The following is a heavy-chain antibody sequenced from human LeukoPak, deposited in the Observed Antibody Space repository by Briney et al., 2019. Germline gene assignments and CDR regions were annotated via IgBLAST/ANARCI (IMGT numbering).Heavy chain of an antibody. Sequence: GGSLRLSCAASGFTFSSYAMSWVRQAPGKGLEWVSAISGSGGSAYYADSVKGQFTISRDNSKNTLYLQMNSLRAEDTAVYYCAKDGIAAAGPYDYWGQGTLVTVSS. CDR3: AKDGIAAAGPYDY. CDR1: GFTFSSYA. V-gene: IGHV3-23*01. J-gene: IGHJ4*02. D-gene: IGHD6-13*01. CDR2: ISGSGGSA.